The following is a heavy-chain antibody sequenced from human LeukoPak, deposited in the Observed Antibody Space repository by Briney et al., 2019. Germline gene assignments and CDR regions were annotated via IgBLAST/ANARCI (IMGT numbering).Heavy chain of an antibody. J-gene: IGHJ4*02. D-gene: IGHD2-2*01. CDR2: IYYSGST. CDR3: ARARRVPAAISYYFDY. Sequence: KSSQTLSLTCAVSGGSISSGGYYWSWIRQHPGKGLEWIGYIYYSGSTYYNPSLKSRVTISVDTSKNQFSLKLSSATAADTAVYYCARARRVPAAISYYFDYWGQGTLVTVSS. CDR1: GGSISSGGYY. V-gene: IGHV4-31*11.